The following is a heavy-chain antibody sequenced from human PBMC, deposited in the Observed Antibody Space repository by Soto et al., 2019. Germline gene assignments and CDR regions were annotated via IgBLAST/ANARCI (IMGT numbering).Heavy chain of an antibody. CDR1: SFFISSGNY. D-gene: IGHD2-15*01. Sequence: KASETLSRTCAVSSFFISSGNYWVWIRKPPGKGLEWIGSIFHGGNTYYNPSLKSRVTISVDMSKNQFSLKLNSVTAADTAVYYCARARWYDAFDVWGQGTVVTVSS. CDR2: IFHGGNT. CDR3: ARARWYDAFDV. J-gene: IGHJ3*01. V-gene: IGHV4-38-2*01.